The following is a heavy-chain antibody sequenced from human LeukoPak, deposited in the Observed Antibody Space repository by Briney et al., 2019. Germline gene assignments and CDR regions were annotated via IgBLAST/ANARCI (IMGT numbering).Heavy chain of an antibody. CDR3: ARGSRVYDRSGFHTWHDY. V-gene: IGHV4-59*01. CDR2: IYSTGDT. CDR1: GASINNYY. Sequence: SSETLSLTCTVSGASINNYYWSWVRQPPLKGLEWIGYIYSTGDTSYSPSLESRVSISMDTSKNHFSLEITSVTAADTAVYYCARGSRVYDRSGFHTWHDYWGHGTLVTVSS. J-gene: IGHJ4*03. D-gene: IGHD3-22*01.